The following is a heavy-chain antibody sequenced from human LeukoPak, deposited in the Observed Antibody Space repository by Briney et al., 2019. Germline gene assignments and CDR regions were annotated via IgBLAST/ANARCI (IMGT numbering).Heavy chain of an antibody. J-gene: IGHJ4*02. Sequence: GGSLRLSCATSGFTFDDYGMSWVRQAPGKGLEWVSGINWNGGSTGYADSVKGRFTISRDNAKNSLYLQMNSLRAEDTALYYCARVDYSDSSGYYRYYFDYWGQGTLVTVSS. CDR1: GFTFDDYG. D-gene: IGHD3-22*01. CDR3: ARVDYSDSSGYYRYYFDY. V-gene: IGHV3-20*04. CDR2: INWNGGST.